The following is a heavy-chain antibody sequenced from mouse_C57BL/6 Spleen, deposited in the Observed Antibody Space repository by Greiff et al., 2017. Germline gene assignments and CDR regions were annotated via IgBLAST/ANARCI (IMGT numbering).Heavy chain of an antibody. CDR3: ARDSSGYGAMDY. CDR2: IHPNSGST. D-gene: IGHD3-2*02. Sequence: QVQLQQPGAELVKPGASLKLSCKASGYTFTSYWMHWVKQRPGQGLEWIGMIHPNSGSTNYNEKFKSKATLTVDKSSSTAYMQLSSLTSEDSAVYYCARDSSGYGAMDYWGQGTSVTVSS. CDR1: GYTFTSYW. V-gene: IGHV1-64*01. J-gene: IGHJ4*01.